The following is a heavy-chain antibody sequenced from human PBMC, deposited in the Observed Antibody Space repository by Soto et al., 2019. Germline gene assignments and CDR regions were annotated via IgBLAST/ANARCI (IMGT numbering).Heavy chain of an antibody. V-gene: IGHV3-74*01. Sequence: GGSLRLSCVAPGFTFSTYWMYWVRQAPGNGLAWVSRINSDGSSTDYADSVKGRFTISRDNAKNTLSLQMNSLRADDTAVYYCARSFWAYDILTGAGSVLDAFYIWGQGTMVTVSS. J-gene: IGHJ3*02. CDR2: INSDGSST. D-gene: IGHD3-9*01. CDR3: ARSFWAYDILTGAGSVLDAFYI. CDR1: GFTFSTYW.